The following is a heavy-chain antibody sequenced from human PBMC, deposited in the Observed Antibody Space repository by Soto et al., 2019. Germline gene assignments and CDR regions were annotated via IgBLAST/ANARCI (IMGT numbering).Heavy chain of an antibody. CDR3: ARGTLTYYFDY. Sequence: SENLSLTLTVSGGSISSYYWSWIRQPPVKGLEWIGYFYYIGNTNYNPSLKSRVTISVDTSKNQFSLKLSSVTAADTDVYYCARGTLTYYFDYWGQGTMVPVSS. V-gene: IGHV4-59*01. CDR1: GGSISSYY. CDR2: FYYIGNT. J-gene: IGHJ4*02.